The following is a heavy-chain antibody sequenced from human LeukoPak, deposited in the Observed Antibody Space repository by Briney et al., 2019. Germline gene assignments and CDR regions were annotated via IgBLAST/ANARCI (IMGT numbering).Heavy chain of an antibody. J-gene: IGHJ3*02. CDR3: ARASSLSQRAFDI. CDR1: RFTFDDYG. Sequence: PGGSLRLSCATSRFTFDDYGMSWVRQAPGKGLEWVSGINWNGGSTGYADSVKGRFTISRDNAKNSLYLQMNSLRAEDTALYYCARASSLSQRAFDIWGQGTMVTVSP. CDR2: INWNGGST. D-gene: IGHD1-26*01. V-gene: IGHV3-20*04.